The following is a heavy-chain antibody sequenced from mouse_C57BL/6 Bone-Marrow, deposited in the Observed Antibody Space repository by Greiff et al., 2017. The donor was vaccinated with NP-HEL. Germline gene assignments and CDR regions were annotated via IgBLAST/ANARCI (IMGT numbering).Heavy chain of an antibody. CDR1: GYTFTSYW. J-gene: IGHJ3*01. Sequence: QVQLQQPGAELVQPGASVTMSCKASGYTFTSYWITWVKQRPGQGLEWIGDIYPGSGSTNYNEKFKSKATLTVDTTSSTAYVQLSSLTSDDSAVYYCARRGYDWFAYWGQGTLVTVSA. V-gene: IGHV1-55*01. CDR3: ARRGYDWFAY. D-gene: IGHD2-3*01. CDR2: IYPGSGST.